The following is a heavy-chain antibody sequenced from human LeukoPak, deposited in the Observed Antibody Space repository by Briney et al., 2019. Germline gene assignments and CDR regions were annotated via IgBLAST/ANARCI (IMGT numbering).Heavy chain of an antibody. V-gene: IGHV4-34*01. Sequence: SETLSLTCAAYGGSFSGYYWSWIRQPPGKGLEWIGEINHSGSTNYNPSLKSRVTISVDTSKNQFSLKLSSVTAADTAVYYCARRGIRSDLAVWVWRQRRKSSGPFDYWGQGTLVTVSS. D-gene: IGHD5-18*01. J-gene: IGHJ4*02. CDR3: ARRGIRSDLAVWVWRQRRKSSGPFDY. CDR1: GGSFSGYY. CDR2: INHSGST.